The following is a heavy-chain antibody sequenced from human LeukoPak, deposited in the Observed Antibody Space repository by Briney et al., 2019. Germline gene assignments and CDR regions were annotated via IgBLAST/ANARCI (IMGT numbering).Heavy chain of an antibody. CDR2: INHSGST. CDR3: ARARGGY. Sequence: GSLRLSCAASGFTFSDHYMSWIRQPPGKGLEWIGEINHSGSTNYNPSLKSRVTISVDTSKNQFSLKLSSVTAADTAVYYCARARGGYWGQGTLVTVSS. CDR1: GFTFSDHY. J-gene: IGHJ4*02. V-gene: IGHV4-34*01.